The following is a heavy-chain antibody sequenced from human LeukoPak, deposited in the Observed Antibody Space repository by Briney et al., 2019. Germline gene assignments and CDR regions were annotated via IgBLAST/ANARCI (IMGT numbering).Heavy chain of an antibody. J-gene: IGHJ4*02. Sequence: SETLSLTCTVSGGSISSGSFYWAWIRQPPGRGLEWIGCIYYSGGTFYTPSLKSRVAMSIDTSKNQFPLRLTSVTAADTAVYYCARGDRLLNGGNGPDFWGRGTLVTVSS. CDR2: IYYSGGT. V-gene: IGHV4-39*01. CDR1: GGSISSGSFY. D-gene: IGHD4-23*01. CDR3: ARGDRLLNGGNGPDF.